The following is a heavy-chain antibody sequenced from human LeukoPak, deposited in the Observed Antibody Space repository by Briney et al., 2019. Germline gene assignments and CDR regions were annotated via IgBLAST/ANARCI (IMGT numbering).Heavy chain of an antibody. J-gene: IGHJ6*02. CDR1: GGSISSYY. CDR2: ISYSGST. D-gene: IGHD1/OR15-1a*01. CDR3: ATNKEYYYGMDV. V-gene: IGHV4-59*08. Sequence: PSETLSLTCIVSGGSISSYYWSWIRQPPGKGLEWIGYISYSGSTNYNPPLKSRVTISVDTSKNQFSLKLSSVTAADTGVYYCATNKEYYYGMDVWGQGTTVTVSS.